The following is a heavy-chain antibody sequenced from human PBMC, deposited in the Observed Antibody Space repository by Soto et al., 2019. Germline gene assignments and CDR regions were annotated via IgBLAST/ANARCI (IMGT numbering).Heavy chain of an antibody. J-gene: IGHJ4*02. CDR2: IKSKTDGGTT. Sequence: GGALRVSCAASGFTFINAWMSWGRQAPGKGLEWVGRIKSKTDGGTTDYAAPVKGRFTISRDDSKNTLYLQMNSLKTEDTAVYYCTTDPNYYDSSGYYADYWGQGTLVTVSS. V-gene: IGHV3-15*01. D-gene: IGHD3-22*01. CDR1: GFTFINAW. CDR3: TTDPNYYDSSGYYADY.